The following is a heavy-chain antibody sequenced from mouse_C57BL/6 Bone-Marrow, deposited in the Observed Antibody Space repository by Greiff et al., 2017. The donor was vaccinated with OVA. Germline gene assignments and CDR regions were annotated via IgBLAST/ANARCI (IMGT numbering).Heavy chain of an antibody. CDR1: GYAFSSSW. CDR3: ARTTMVTTPDY. CDR2: IYPGDGDT. D-gene: IGHD2-2*01. J-gene: IGHJ2*01. V-gene: IGHV1-82*01. Sequence: QVQLQQSGPELVKPGASVKISCKASGYAFSSSWMNWVKQRPGKGLEWIGRIYPGDGDTNYNGKFKGKATLTVDKSSRTAYLQLSSLTSEDAAVYFCARTTMVTTPDYWGQGTTRTVSS.